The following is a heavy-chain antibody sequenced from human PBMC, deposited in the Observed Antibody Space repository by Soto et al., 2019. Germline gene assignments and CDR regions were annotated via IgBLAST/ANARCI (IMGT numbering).Heavy chain of an antibody. D-gene: IGHD1-26*01. CDR1: GYTFTSYG. CDR3: ARRVIVGACYYYYGMDV. V-gene: IGHV1-18*04. CDR2: ISAYNGNT. Sequence: ASVKVSCKASGYTFTSYGISWVRQAPGQGLEWMGWISAYNGNTNYAQKLQGRVTMTTDTSTSTAYMELRSLRSDDTAVYYCARRVIVGACYYYYGMDVWGHGTTVTISS. J-gene: IGHJ6*02.